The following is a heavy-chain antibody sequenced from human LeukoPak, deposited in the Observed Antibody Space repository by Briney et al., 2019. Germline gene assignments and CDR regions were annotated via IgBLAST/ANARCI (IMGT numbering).Heavy chain of an antibody. J-gene: IGHJ4*02. CDR3: ARTYFDY. CDR2: INPTGGST. Sequence: ASVKVSCKASGYTFPSYFMHWVRQAPGQGLEWMGIINPTGGSTTYAQKFQGRVTMTRDTSTSTVYMELSSLRSDDTAVYYCARTYFDYWGQGTLVTVSS. V-gene: IGHV1-46*01. CDR1: GYTFPSYF.